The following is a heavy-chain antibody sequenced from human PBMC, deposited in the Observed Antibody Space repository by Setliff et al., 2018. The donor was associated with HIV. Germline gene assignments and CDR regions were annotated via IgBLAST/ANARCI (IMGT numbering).Heavy chain of an antibody. CDR3: ARFANYYHTSGYGWFDP. CDR1: GFTFSSYA. J-gene: IGHJ5*02. Sequence: GGSLRLSCAASGFTFSSYAMHWVRQTPGKGLEWAAVISYDGSNKYYADSVKGRFTISRDNSKNTLYLQMDSLGAEDTAVYYCARFANYYHTSGYGWFDPWGQGTLVTVSS. D-gene: IGHD3-22*01. CDR2: ISYDGSNK. V-gene: IGHV3-30*07.